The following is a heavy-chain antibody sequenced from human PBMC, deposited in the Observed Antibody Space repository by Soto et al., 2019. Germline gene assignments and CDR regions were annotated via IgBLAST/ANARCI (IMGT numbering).Heavy chain of an antibody. J-gene: IGHJ4*02. CDR2: IYDSGST. CDR3: VGGYPWVRLDY. CDR1: GGSIGSSDYY. D-gene: IGHD2-15*01. Sequence: SETLSLTCTVSGGSIGSSDYYWGWIRQPPGKGLEWIGNIYDSGSTSYNPSLKSRVTISVDTSKNQVSLKVSSVTAADTAMYICVGGYPWVRLDYWGQGTLVTVSS. V-gene: IGHV4-39*01.